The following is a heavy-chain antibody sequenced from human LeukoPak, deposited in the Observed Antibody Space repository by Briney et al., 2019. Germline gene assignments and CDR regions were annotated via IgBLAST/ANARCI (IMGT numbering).Heavy chain of an antibody. D-gene: IGHD3-22*01. CDR1: GFTFSSYA. J-gene: IGHJ4*02. CDR2: ISGSGGST. V-gene: IGHV3-23*01. CDR3: AKIADSSGYDRIDY. Sequence: GGSLGLSCAASGFTFSSYAMSWVRQAPGKGLEWVSAISGSGGSTYYADSVKGRFTISRDNSKNTLYLQMNSLRAEGTAVYYCAKIADSSGYDRIDYWGQGTLVTVSS.